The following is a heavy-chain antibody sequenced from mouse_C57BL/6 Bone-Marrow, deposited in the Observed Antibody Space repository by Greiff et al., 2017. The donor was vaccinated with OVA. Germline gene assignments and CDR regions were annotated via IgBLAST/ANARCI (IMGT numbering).Heavy chain of an antibody. Sequence: QVQLKESGPGLVAPSQSLSITCTVSGFSLTSHAISWVRQPPGQGLEWLGGIWPGGGTNYNSALKSRLSISKDNSKSPVFLKMNSLQTDDTARYYCASSRADAMDYWGQGTSVTVSS. CDR3: ASSRADAMDY. CDR1: GFSLTSHA. J-gene: IGHJ4*01. D-gene: IGHD1-1*01. CDR2: IWPGGGT. V-gene: IGHV2-9-1*01.